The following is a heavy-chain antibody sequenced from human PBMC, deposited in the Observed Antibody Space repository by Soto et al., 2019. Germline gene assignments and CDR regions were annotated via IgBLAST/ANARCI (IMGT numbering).Heavy chain of an antibody. V-gene: IGHV4-39*07. CDR2: IYYSGST. J-gene: IGHJ5*02. CDR3: AREAQLSGWFDA. Sequence: SETQSLTKTFSWIFVRSGITYLGRVRQPPGKGLEWIGSIYYSGSTYYNTSLKSRVTISVDTSKKQCSLKLSSVTAEDSAGYYCAREAQLSGWFDAWGQGALVTVSS. D-gene: IGHD2-2*01. CDR1: WIFVRSGITY.